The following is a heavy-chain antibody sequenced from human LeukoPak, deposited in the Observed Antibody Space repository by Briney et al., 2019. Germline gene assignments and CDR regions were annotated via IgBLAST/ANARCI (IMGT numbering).Heavy chain of an antibody. CDR2: ISSGSSYI. CDR1: GFTFSSYS. J-gene: IGHJ4*02. D-gene: IGHD6-13*01. V-gene: IGHV3-21*01. Sequence: GGSLRLSCEGSGFTFSSYSMNWVRQAPGKGLEWGSSISSGSSYIYYADSVKGRFSISRDNAKNSVYLQMDSLRAEDTAEYYCAREYSSNWYPFDYWGQGILVTVSS. CDR3: AREYSSNWYPFDY.